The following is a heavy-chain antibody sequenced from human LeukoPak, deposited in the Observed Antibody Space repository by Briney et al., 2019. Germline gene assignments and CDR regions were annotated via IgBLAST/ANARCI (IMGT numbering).Heavy chain of an antibody. D-gene: IGHD3-16*01. CDR1: GFIFSNYW. CDR3: ARVWDKGFDY. Sequence: GGSLRLSCAASGFIFSNYWMSWARQAPGRGLEWVANIKQEGTEKYYVDSVKGRFTISRDNAKNLLYLQMYSLRAEDTAVYYCARVWDKGFDYWGQGTLVTASS. V-gene: IGHV3-7*01. CDR2: IKQEGTEK. J-gene: IGHJ4*02.